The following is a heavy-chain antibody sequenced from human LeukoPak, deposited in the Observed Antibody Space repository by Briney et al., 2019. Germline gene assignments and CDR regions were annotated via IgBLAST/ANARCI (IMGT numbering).Heavy chain of an antibody. CDR3: ARTDDIVVVPAAGTAFDI. CDR1: EGTFSSYA. J-gene: IGHJ3*02. V-gene: IGHV1-69*05. CDR2: IIPIFGTA. D-gene: IGHD2-2*01. Sequence: SVKVSCKASEGTFSSYAISWVRQAPGQGLEWMGGIIPIFGTANYAQKFQGRVTITTDESTSTAYMELSSLRSEGTAVYYCARTDDIVVVPAAGTAFDIWGQGTMVTVSS.